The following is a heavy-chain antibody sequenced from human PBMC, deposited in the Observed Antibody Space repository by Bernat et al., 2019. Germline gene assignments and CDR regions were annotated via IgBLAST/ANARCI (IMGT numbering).Heavy chain of an antibody. J-gene: IGHJ4*02. CDR2: IYYSGST. CDR1: GGSISSSSYY. D-gene: IGHD3-16*02. Sequence: QLQLQESGPGLVKPSETLSLTCTVSGGSISSSSYYWGWIRQPPGKGLEWIGSIYYSGSTYYNPSLKSRVTISVDTSKNQFSLKLSSVTAADTAVYYCAGQPQIVDFDYWGQGTLVTVSS. V-gene: IGHV4-39*01. CDR3: AGQPQIVDFDY.